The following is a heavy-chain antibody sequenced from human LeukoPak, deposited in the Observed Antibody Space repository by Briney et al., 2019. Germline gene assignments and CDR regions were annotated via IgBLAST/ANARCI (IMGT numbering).Heavy chain of an antibody. CDR2: ISGRDAST. J-gene: IGHJ4*02. Sequence: PGGSLRLSCAASGFTFSIYAMGWVRQAPGKGLEWVSDISGRDASTYYTDSVKGRFTISRDNSKNTVYLQMNSLRAEDTAVYYCAKDQEMATTYPSLFDYCGQGTLVTVSS. CDR3: AKDQEMATTYPSLFDY. CDR1: GFTFSIYA. V-gene: IGHV3-23*01. D-gene: IGHD5-24*01.